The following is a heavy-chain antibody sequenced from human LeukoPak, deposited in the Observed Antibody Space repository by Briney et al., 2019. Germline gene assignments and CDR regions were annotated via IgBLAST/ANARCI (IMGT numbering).Heavy chain of an antibody. D-gene: IGHD5-18*01. J-gene: IGHJ4*02. CDR1: GGSISSYY. V-gene: IGHV4-34*01. CDR3: ARGCQRGYSYVLFFFDY. CDR2: INHSGST. Sequence: SETLSLTCAVYGGSISSYYWSWIRQPPGKGLEWIGEINHSGSTNYNPSLKSRVTISVDTSKNQFSLKLSSVTAADTAVYYCARGCQRGYSYVLFFFDYWGQGTLVTVSS.